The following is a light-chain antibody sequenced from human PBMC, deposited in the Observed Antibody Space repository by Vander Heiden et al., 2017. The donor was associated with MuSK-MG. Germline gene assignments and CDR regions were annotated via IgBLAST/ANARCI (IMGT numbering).Light chain of an antibody. CDR2: QDE. Sequence: SYELPQPPSVSVSPRHTASITCSGDKLGDKYTSSYHTKAGPSTVLVIYQDEKRAAGIPERCSGSNTGNTATLTSSGTQAMDEDEYYCQAGDSNTHVVFGGGTKLTVL. V-gene: IGLV3-1*01. J-gene: IGLJ2*01. CDR3: QAGDSNTHVV. CDR1: KLGDKY.